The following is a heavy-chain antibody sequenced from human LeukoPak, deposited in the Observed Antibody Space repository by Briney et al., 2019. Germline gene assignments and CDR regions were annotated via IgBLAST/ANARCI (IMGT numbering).Heavy chain of an antibody. V-gene: IGHV3-11*05. Sequence: GGSLRLSCAASGFTFSSYEMNWVRQAPGKGLEWDSDISSTSIYTNYADSVKGRFTISRDNAKNSLYLQMNSLRAEDTAVYYCAREDGYSSSWYSDYWGQGTLVTVSS. J-gene: IGHJ4*02. CDR1: GFTFSSYE. CDR2: ISSTSIYT. D-gene: IGHD6-13*01. CDR3: AREDGYSSSWYSDY.